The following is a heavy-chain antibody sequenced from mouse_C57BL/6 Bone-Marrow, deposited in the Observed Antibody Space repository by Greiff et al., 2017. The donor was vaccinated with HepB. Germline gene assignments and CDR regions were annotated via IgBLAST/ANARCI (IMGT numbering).Heavy chain of an antibody. CDR2: INPDSSTI. Sequence: EVKLLESGGGLVQPGGSLKLSCAASGIDFSRYWMSWVRRAPGKGLEWIGEINPDSSTINYAPSLKDKFIISRDNAINTLYLQMSKVRFEDTALYYCARRGYYDYVFDYWGQGTTLTVSS. CDR3: ARRGYYDYVFDY. J-gene: IGHJ2*01. CDR1: GIDFSRYW. V-gene: IGHV4-1*01. D-gene: IGHD2-4*01.